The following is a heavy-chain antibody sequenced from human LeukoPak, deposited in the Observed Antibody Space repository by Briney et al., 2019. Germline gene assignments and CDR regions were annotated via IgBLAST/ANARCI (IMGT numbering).Heavy chain of an antibody. J-gene: IGHJ4*02. CDR1: GGSFSGYY. Sequence: PSETLSLTCAVYGGSFSGYYWSWIRQPPGKGLEWIGETHHSGSTNYNPSLKSRVTISVDTSKNQFSLKLSSVTAADTAVYYCARRSPSSGPRLGRWGQGTLVTVSS. CDR3: ARRSPSSGPRLGR. V-gene: IGHV4-34*01. D-gene: IGHD6-19*01. CDR2: THHSGST.